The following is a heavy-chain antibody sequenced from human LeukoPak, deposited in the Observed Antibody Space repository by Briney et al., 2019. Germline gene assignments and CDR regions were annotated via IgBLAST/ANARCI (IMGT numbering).Heavy chain of an antibody. CDR3: ARDLPVLRYFDWLGGTNYSDYYYYGMDV. CDR2: IYTSGST. V-gene: IGHV4-4*07. Sequence: PSGTLSLTCAVSGGSISRYYWSWIRQPAGKGLEKIGRIYTSGSTNYNPSLKSRVTMSVDTSKNQFSLKLSSVTAADTAVYYCARDLPVLRYFDWLGGTNYSDYYYYGMDVWGQGTTVTVSS. J-gene: IGHJ6*02. D-gene: IGHD3-9*01. CDR1: GGSISRYY.